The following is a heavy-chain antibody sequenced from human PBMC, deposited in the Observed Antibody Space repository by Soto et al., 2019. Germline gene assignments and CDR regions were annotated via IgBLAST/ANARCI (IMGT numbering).Heavy chain of an antibody. D-gene: IGHD3-10*01. J-gene: IGHJ4*02. V-gene: IGHV3-33*01. CDR2: IWYDGSNR. Sequence: AGGSLRLSCAASGFTFSSYGMHWVRQAPGKGLEWVAVIWYDGSNRYYADSVKGRFTISRDNSKNTLYLQMNSLRAEDTAVYYCAREPITMVRGLPDYWGQGTLVTVSS. CDR1: GFTFSSYG. CDR3: AREPITMVRGLPDY.